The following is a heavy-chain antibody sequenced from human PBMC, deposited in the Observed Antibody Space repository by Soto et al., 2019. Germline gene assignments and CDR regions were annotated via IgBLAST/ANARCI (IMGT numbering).Heavy chain of an antibody. CDR2: ISSDGSNT. J-gene: IGHJ4*02. CDR3: ARLQTSLGVEY. D-gene: IGHD7-27*01. V-gene: IGHV3-30-3*01. Sequence: QVRLVESGGGVVQPGRSLRVSCLVSGFAFNNYALNWVRQAPGKGLEWVAMISSDGSNTKYADSVKDRFTVSRDNSQSTLFLQMHSLRSEDTAIYFCARLQTSLGVEYWGQGTLVTVSS. CDR1: GFAFNNYA.